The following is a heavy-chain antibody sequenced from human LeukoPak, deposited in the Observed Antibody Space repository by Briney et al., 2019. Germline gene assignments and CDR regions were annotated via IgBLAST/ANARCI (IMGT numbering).Heavy chain of an antibody. CDR1: GFTFSSYA. V-gene: IGHV3-23*01. CDR2: ISGSGGST. Sequence: GGSLRLSCAASGFTFSSYAMSWVRQAPGKGLEWVSAISGSGGSTYYADSVKGRFTISRDNPKNTLYLQMNSLRAEDTAVYYCAKGVYDSSGYLDYWGQGTLVTVSS. J-gene: IGHJ4*02. D-gene: IGHD3-22*01. CDR3: AKGVYDSSGYLDY.